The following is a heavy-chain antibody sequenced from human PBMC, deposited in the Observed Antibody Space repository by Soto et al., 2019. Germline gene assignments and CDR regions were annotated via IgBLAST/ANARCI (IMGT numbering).Heavy chain of an antibody. CDR1: GGSFSCYC. V-gene: IGHV4-34*01. D-gene: IGHD3-16*02. CDR2: INNSVST. CDR3: ARITHYDYVWGSYRYRYFDY. Sequence: SETRSRTWAVYGGSFSCYCWSWIRQPPGKGLEWTGEINNSVSTNYHPSLKSRVTISVDTSKNQFCLKLSSVTAADTAVYYCARITHYDYVWGSYRYRYFDYWGQGTLVTVSS. J-gene: IGHJ4*02.